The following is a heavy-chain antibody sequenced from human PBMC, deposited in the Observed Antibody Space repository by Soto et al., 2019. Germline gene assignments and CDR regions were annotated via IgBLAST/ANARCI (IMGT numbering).Heavy chain of an antibody. V-gene: IGHV5-51*03. CDR2: IYLGDSNT. Sequence: GESLKISGEGSGYRFTSYLIGWVRQLPVKGLEWMGIIYLGDSNTRYSPSFQGQVTISADKSISTAYLQWSSLKASDTAIYYCGREEYGSSTSCYTVESWGPGTLCNVSS. D-gene: IGHD2-2*02. CDR3: GREEYGSSTSCYTVES. CDR1: GYRFTSYL. J-gene: IGHJ4*02.